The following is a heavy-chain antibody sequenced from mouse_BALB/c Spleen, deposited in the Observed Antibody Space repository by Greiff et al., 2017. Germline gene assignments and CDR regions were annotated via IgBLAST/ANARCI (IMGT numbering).Heavy chain of an antibody. J-gene: IGHJ4*01. D-gene: IGHD2-1*01. Sequence: EVKLVESGGGLVQPGGSRKLSCAASGFTFSSFGMHWVRQAPEKGLEWVAYISSGSSTIYYADTVKGRFTISRDNPKNTLFLQMTSLRSEDTAMYYCARHYGNYGAMEYWGQGTSVTVSS. CDR2: ISSGSSTI. CDR1: GFTFSSFG. V-gene: IGHV5-17*02. CDR3: ARHYGNYGAMEY.